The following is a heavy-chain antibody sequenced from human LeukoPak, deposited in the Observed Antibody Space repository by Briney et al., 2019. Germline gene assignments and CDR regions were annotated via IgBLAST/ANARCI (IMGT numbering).Heavy chain of an antibody. CDR3: VRDNGAY. V-gene: IGHV1-2*06. CDR1: GYTFTAGYY. CDR2: INSYSGGT. J-gene: IGHJ4*02. D-gene: IGHD2-8*01. Sequence: GASVKVSCTASGYTFTAGYYIHWVRQAPGQGLEWMGRINSYSGGTNYALKFQGRVTMTRDTSMSTAYMDLSSLTSDDTAVYFCVRDNGAYWGQGTLVTASS.